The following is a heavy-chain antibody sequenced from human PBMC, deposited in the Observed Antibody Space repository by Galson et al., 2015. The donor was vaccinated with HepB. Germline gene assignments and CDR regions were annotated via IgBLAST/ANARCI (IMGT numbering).Heavy chain of an antibody. D-gene: IGHD2-21*01. Sequence: SLTCAVSDGSISGHYWSWIRQPPGKGLEWIGYISASGTTDYNPSLNSRVTMSLDTSKNQFSLRLRSVSAAGTAVYYCARLAGVMVITLEGYYMAVWGKGTTVTVSS. J-gene: IGHJ6*03. CDR2: ISASGTT. V-gene: IGHV4-59*11. CDR1: DGSISGHY. CDR3: ARLAGVMVITLEGYYMAV.